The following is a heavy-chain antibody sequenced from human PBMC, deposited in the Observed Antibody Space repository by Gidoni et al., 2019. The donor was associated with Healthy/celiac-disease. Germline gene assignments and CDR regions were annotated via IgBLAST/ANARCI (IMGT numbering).Heavy chain of an antibody. J-gene: IGHJ6*02. CDR1: GFTFSSNA. CDR3: AKDLSTYYDFWSGYYQAYYYYGMDV. CDR2: ISGSGGST. V-gene: IGHV3-23*01. Sequence: EVQLLESGGGLVQPGGSLRLSCAASGFTFSSNAMSWVRPAPGKGLEWVSAISGSGGSTYYADSVKGRFTISRDNSKNTLYLQMNSLRAEDTAVYYCAKDLSTYYDFWSGYYQAYYYYGMDVWGQGTTVTVSS. D-gene: IGHD3-3*01.